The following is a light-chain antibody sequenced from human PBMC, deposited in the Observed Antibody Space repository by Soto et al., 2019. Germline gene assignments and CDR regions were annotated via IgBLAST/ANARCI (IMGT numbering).Light chain of an antibody. J-gene: IGKJ1*01. CDR2: LGS. V-gene: IGKV2-28*01. Sequence: DIGITQSPLSLPVTPGEPASISCRSSQRLLHANGNNYLHWYLQKPGQSPQLLIFLGSNQASGDHERFRGSGSGTDFTLEIRRVEADDVELSCCMPALQAPSTFGQGNKVDIK. CDR1: QRLLHANGNNY. CDR3: MPALQAPST.